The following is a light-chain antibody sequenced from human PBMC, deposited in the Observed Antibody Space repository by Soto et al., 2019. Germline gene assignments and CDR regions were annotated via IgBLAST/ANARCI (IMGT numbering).Light chain of an antibody. Sequence: QSVLTQPPSVCAAPGQKVTISCSGSSSNIGNNYVSWYQHLPGTAPKLLIYDNNKRPSGIPDRFSGTKSGTSATLGITGLQTGDEADYYCGTWDSSLIAGVFGGGTKLTVL. V-gene: IGLV1-51*01. CDR3: GTWDSSLIAGV. J-gene: IGLJ2*01. CDR2: DNN. CDR1: SSNIGNNY.